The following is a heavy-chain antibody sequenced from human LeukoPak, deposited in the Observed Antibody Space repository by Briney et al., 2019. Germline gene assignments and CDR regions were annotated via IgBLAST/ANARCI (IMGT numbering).Heavy chain of an antibody. D-gene: IGHD3-22*01. CDR3: ARDASHYYDSSGYWA. CDR2: ISSSSSTI. CDR1: GFAFSSYS. Sequence: TGGSLRLSRAASGFAFSSYSMNCVRQAPGKGLGWGSYISSSSSTIYYADSVKGRFTISRNNAKNSLYLQMNSLRAEDTAVYYCARDASHYYDSSGYWAWGQGTLVTVSS. J-gene: IGHJ5*02. V-gene: IGHV3-48*04.